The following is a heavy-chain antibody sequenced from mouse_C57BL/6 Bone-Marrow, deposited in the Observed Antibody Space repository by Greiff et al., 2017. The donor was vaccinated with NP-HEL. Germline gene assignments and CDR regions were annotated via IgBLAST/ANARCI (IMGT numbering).Heavy chain of an antibody. J-gene: IGHJ2*01. CDR3: ARIGGY. CDR2: IDPSDSYT. V-gene: IGHV1-69*01. CDR1: GYTFTSYW. Sequence: QQPGAELVMPGASVKLSCKASGYTFTSYWMHWVKQRPGQGLEWIGEIDPSDSYTNYNQKFKGKSTLTVDKSSSTAYMQLSSLTSEDSAVYYCARIGGYWGQGTTLTVSS. D-gene: IGHD3-1*01.